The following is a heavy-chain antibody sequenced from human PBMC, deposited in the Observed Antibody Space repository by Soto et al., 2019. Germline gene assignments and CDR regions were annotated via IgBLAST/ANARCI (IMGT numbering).Heavy chain of an antibody. J-gene: IGHJ4*02. CDR2: INPSSGST. Sequence: ASVKVACKASGYTFTTYYMHWVRQAPGQGLEWMGIINPSSGSTSYAQRFQGRVTMTRDTSTSTVYMDLSSLRSEDTAVYYCARDRGTWLHFAYFDYWGQGTLVTVSS. D-gene: IGHD5-12*01. CDR3: ARDRGTWLHFAYFDY. V-gene: IGHV1-46*01. CDR1: GYTFTTYY.